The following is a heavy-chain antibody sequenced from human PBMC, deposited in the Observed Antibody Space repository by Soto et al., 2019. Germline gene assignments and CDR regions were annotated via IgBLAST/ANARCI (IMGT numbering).Heavy chain of an antibody. D-gene: IGHD5-18*01. CDR2: ISWNSGSI. CDR3: AKDKADTAMGVFDY. J-gene: IGHJ4*02. V-gene: IGHV3-9*01. Sequence: DVQLVESGGGLVQPGRSLRLSCAASGFTFDDYAMHWVRQAPGKGLEWVSGISWNSGSIGYADSVKGRFTISRDNAKNSLYLQMNSLRAEDTALYYCAKDKADTAMGVFDYWGQGTLVTVSS. CDR1: GFTFDDYA.